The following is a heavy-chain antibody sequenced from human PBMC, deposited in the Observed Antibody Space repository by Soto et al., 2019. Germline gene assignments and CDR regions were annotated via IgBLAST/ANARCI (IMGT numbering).Heavy chain of an antibody. CDR3: VKDKWYNNTWYLDY. V-gene: IGHV3-74*01. D-gene: IGHD6-13*01. CDR2: INSDGSST. J-gene: IGHJ4*02. Sequence: GGSLRLSCAASGFTFSSYWRHWVRQAPGKGLVWVSRINSDGSSTSYADSVKGRFTISRDNAKNSLSLQMNSLRPEDTALYYCVKDKWYNNTWYLDYWGQGTLVTVYS. CDR1: GFTFSSYW.